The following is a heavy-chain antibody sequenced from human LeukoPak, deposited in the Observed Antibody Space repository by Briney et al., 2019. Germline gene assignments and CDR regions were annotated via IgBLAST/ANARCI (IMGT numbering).Heavy chain of an antibody. CDR2: ISGSGGST. CDR3: AKESTVTPGNVNWFDS. J-gene: IGHJ5*01. CDR1: GFTFSIYA. V-gene: IGHV3-23*01. Sequence: GGSLRLSCGASGFTFSIYAMSWVRQAPGKGLEWVSTISGSGGSTYYADSVKGRFTISRDNSKNTLYLQMKSLRAEDTAVCYCAKESTVTPGNVNWFDSWGQGTLVTVSS. D-gene: IGHD4-17*01.